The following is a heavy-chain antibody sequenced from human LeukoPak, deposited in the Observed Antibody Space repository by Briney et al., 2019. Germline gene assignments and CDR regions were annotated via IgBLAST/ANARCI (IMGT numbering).Heavy chain of an antibody. Sequence: GGSLRLSCAASGFTFSSYAMSWVRQAPGKGLEWVSAISGSGGSTYYADSVRGRFTVSRDNAKNSLYLQMNTLRAEDTAIYYCARDPHYGALDYWGQGTLVSVSS. CDR3: ARDPHYGALDY. V-gene: IGHV3-23*01. CDR1: GFTFSSYA. CDR2: ISGSGGST. J-gene: IGHJ4*02. D-gene: IGHD4-17*01.